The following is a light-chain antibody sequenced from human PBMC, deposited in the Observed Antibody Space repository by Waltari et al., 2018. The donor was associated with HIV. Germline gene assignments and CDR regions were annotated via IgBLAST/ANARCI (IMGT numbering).Light chain of an antibody. CDR3: SSYTSSSTGV. CDR2: EVS. V-gene: IGLV2-14*01. Sequence: QSALTQPASVSGSPGQSITIACTGTSSHVGGYNYVPWYQQHPGKAPKLMIYEVSNLPSGVSNRFSGSKSGNTASLTISGLQAEDEADYYCSSYTSSSTGVFGGGTKLTVL. CDR1: SSHVGGYNY. J-gene: IGLJ2*01.